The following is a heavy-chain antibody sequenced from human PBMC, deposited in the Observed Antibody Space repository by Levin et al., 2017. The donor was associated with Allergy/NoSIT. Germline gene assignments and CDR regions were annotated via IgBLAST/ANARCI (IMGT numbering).Heavy chain of an antibody. Sequence: SETLSLTCTVSGDPISSYYWSWIRQPPGKGLEWIGSIFYSGSTNYNPSLKSRVTISLDTSKNQFSLRLRSVTAADTAVYSCARSQDGRIAVAGTGYYYYRYGMDVWGQGTTVTVSS. V-gene: IGHV4-59*08. CDR3: ARSQDGRIAVAGTGYYYYRYGMDV. J-gene: IGHJ6*02. CDR1: GDPISSYY. CDR2: IFYSGST. D-gene: IGHD6-19*01.